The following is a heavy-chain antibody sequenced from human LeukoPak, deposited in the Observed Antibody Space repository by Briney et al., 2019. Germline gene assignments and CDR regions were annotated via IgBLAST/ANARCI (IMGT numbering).Heavy chain of an antibody. CDR2: ISSRSSYI. CDR3: ASGVNYFDY. Sequence: PGGSLRLSCAASGFTFNTFDMNWVRQAPGKGLEWVSSISSRSSYIFYADSVKGRFTISRDNAKKSLYLQMNSLRAEDTAVYYCASGVNYFDYWGQGTLVTVSS. J-gene: IGHJ4*02. D-gene: IGHD3-3*01. CDR1: GFTFNTFD. V-gene: IGHV3-21*01.